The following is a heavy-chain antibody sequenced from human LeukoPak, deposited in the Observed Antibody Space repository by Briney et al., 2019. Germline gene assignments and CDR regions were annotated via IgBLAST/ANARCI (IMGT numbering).Heavy chain of an antibody. J-gene: IGHJ4*02. V-gene: IGHV4-38-2*02. D-gene: IGHD4-11*01. Sequence: PSETLSLTCTVSGYSISSNHYWGWMRQTPGKGLEWIGSIYHSGNTDYNQSLKSRVAIPIDTSKNQFSLKLSSVTAADTAVYYCARGSNYHYFDYWGQGTLVTVSS. CDR1: GYSISSNHY. CDR3: ARGSNYHYFDY. CDR2: IYHSGNT.